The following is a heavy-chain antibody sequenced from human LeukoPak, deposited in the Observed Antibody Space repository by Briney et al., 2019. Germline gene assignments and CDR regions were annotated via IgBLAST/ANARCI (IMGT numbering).Heavy chain of an antibody. Sequence: KSSETLSLTCAVSGGSISSSNWWSWVRQPPGKGLEWIGEIYHSGSTNYNPSLKSRVTISVDKSKNQFSLKLSSVTAADTAVYYCASGAYYDFWSGYYGAHHGHYYYGMDVWGQGTTVTVSS. V-gene: IGHV4-4*02. CDR1: GGSISSSNW. D-gene: IGHD3-3*01. J-gene: IGHJ6*02. CDR2: IYHSGST. CDR3: ASGAYYDFWSGYYGAHHGHYYYGMDV.